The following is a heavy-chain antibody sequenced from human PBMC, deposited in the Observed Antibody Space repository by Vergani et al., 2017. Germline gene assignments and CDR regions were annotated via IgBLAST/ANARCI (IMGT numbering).Heavy chain of an antibody. CDR2: IYYSGST. J-gene: IGHJ4*02. V-gene: IGHV4-59*11. CDR3: ARGGYDPYYFDY. D-gene: IGHD5-12*01. CDR1: GGSISSHY. Sequence: QVQLQESGPGLVKPSETLSLTCTVSGGSISSHYSRWLWPPPGTGLEWLWYIYYSGSTTYNPSLKSRVTISVDTSKNQFALKLSSVTAAYTAVYYCARGGYDPYYFDYWGQGTLVTVSS.